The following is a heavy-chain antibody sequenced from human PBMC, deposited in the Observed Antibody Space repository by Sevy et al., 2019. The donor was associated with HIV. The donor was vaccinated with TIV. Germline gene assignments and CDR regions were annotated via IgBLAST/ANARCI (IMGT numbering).Heavy chain of an antibody. Sequence: DSVKVSCKTSGYTFSAHYIHWVRQAPGHGLEWMGRINPHSGGTNYAQNFQGRVIMTRDTSISTAYMELTRLRSDDTAIYYCVRDVEAHDYWGQGTLVTVSS. V-gene: IGHV1-2*02. CDR2: INPHSGGT. J-gene: IGHJ4*02. D-gene: IGHD1-1*01. CDR3: VRDVEAHDY. CDR1: GYTFSAHY.